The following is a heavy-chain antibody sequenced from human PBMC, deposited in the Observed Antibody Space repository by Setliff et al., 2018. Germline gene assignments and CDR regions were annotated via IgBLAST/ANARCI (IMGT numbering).Heavy chain of an antibody. V-gene: IGHV3-43*01. CDR3: TKDGGRLRFVSHLDF. CDR2: ITWDGGST. Sequence: GGSLRLSCAASGFTFDDYTMHWVRQAPGKGLEWVSLITWDGGSTFYADSVKGRFTISRDNRKNPLYLQMNSLTSEDTALYFCTKDGGRLRFVSHLDFWGQGTPVTVS. J-gene: IGHJ4*02. CDR1: GFTFDDYT. D-gene: IGHD3-3*01.